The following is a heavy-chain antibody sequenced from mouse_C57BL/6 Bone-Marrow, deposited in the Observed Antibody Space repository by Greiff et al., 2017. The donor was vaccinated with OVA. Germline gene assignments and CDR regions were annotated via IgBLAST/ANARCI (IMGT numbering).Heavy chain of an antibody. D-gene: IGHD1-1*01. Sequence: EVQLQESGPGLVKPSQSLSLTCSVTGYSITSGYYWNWIRQFPGNKLEWMGYISYDGSNNYNPSLKNRISITRDTSKNQFFLKLNSVTTEDTATDYCARSYYDGSSYGLGDYCDYWGQGTTRTVSS. CDR3: ARSYYDGSSYGLGDYCDY. CDR1: GYSITSGYY. V-gene: IGHV3-6*01. CDR2: ISYDGSN. J-gene: IGHJ2*01.